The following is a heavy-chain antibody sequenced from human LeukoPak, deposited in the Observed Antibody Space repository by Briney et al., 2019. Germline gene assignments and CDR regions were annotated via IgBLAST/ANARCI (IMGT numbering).Heavy chain of an antibody. CDR2: IVSDGYKA. CDR3: AKEIVFLFGDP. CDR1: GFTFSSYA. J-gene: IGHJ5*02. V-gene: IGHV3-23*01. D-gene: IGHD2/OR15-2a*01. Sequence: GGSLRLSCAASGFTFSSYAMSWVRQAPGKGLEWVATIVSDGYKAYYADSVKGRFAISKDNSQNTVHLQMNSLRAEDTATYYCAKEIVFLFGDPWGQGALVTVSS.